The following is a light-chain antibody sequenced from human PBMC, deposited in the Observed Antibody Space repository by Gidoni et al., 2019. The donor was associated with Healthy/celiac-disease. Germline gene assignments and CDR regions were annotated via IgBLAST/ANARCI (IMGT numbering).Light chain of an antibody. J-gene: IGLJ3*02. Sequence: QSALTQPAPVSGSPGQSITISCTGTSSDVGGYNYVSWYQQHPGKALKLMIYEVSNRPSGVSNRFSGSKSGNTASLTISGLQAEDEADYYCSSYTSSSRVFGGGTKLTVL. CDR3: SSYTSSSRV. V-gene: IGLV2-14*01. CDR2: EVS. CDR1: SSDVGGYNY.